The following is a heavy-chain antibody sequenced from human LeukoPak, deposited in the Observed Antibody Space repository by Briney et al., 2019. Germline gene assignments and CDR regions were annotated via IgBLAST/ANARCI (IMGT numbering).Heavy chain of an antibody. Sequence: GGSLRLSCAASGFTLSTYSMNWVGQAPRKGREWVSYISSGSRPISYAACVKGRFPIYRDNAKYALYLQMHSLRGADTAVYYCARDPAGDGIYYVYWGQGTLDTVSS. J-gene: IGHJ4*02. D-gene: IGHD3-10*01. CDR3: ARDPAGDGIYYVY. V-gene: IGHV3-48*01. CDR1: GFTLSTYS. CDR2: ISSGSRPI.